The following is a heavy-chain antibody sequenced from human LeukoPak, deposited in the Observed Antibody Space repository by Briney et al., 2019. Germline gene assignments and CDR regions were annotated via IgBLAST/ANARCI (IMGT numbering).Heavy chain of an antibody. J-gene: IGHJ4*02. CDR1: GFTFSSHL. CDR2: ISYDGSNK. V-gene: IGHV3-30-3*01. D-gene: IGHD1-26*01. CDR3: ARDKYPGSGSYYIFDY. Sequence: GGSLRLSCAASGFTFSSHLMHWVRQAPGKGLEWVAVISYDGSNKYYADSVKGRFTISRDNSKNTLYLQMNSLRAEGTAVYYCARDKYPGSGSYYIFDYWGQGTLVTVSS.